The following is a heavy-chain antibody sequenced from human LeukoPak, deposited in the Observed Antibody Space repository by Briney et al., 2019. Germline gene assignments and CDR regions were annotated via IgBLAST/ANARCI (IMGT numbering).Heavy chain of an antibody. V-gene: IGHV4-28*01. D-gene: IGHD2-2*01. CDR1: GYSISSNNW. Sequence: TSDTLSLTCAVSGYSISSNNWWGWIRQPPGEGLEWIGCIYYSGTTYYNPSLKSRVTMSIDTSKNQLSLKVSSVTAVDTALYYCARHYCSTTSCYVDYWGQGTLVTVSS. J-gene: IGHJ4*02. CDR3: ARHYCSTTSCYVDY. CDR2: IYYSGTT.